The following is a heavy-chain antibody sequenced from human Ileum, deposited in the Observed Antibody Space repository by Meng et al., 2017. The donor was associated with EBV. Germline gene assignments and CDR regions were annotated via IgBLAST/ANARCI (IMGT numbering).Heavy chain of an antibody. CDR2: TSHSGST. CDR3: ASSDYYRSDY. D-gene: IGHD3-22*01. Sequence: QVQLRESGPGLVKPSQPRSLTCAVSGGSSSRSDWWSWVRQPPGKGLEWIGETSHSGSTNYSPSLKSRVTISLDKSKNQLSLKLNSVTAADTAVYYCASSDYYRSDYWGQGTLVTVSS. CDR1: GGSSSRSDW. J-gene: IGHJ4*02. V-gene: IGHV4-4*02.